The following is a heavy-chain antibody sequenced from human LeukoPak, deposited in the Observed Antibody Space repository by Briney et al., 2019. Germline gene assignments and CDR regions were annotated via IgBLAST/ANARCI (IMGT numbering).Heavy chain of an antibody. D-gene: IGHD3-22*01. V-gene: IGHV3-23*01. CDR1: GFTFSTYA. Sequence: GGSLRLSCAASGFTFSTYAMSWVRQAPGKGREWVSAVSGSGGSTYYADSVKGRFTISRDNSKNTLYLQMNSLRAEDTAFYYCAKDVANYYDSSGYYYSTRHYFDYWGQGTLVTVSS. J-gene: IGHJ4*02. CDR2: VSGSGGST. CDR3: AKDVANYYDSSGYYYSTRHYFDY.